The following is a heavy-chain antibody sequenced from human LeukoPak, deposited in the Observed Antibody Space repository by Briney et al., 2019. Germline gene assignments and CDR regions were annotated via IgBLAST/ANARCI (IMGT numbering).Heavy chain of an antibody. Sequence: SGPTLVNPTETLTLTCTFSGFSLRISGVCVSWIRQPPGKALEWLAHITWTDDNYYSTSLKTRLSISKDTSKNQVVLSMTNMDPGDTATYYCARMDRRDGYKFDSWGQGALVTVSS. CDR2: ITWTDDN. CDR1: GFSLRISGVC. CDR3: ARMDRRDGYKFDS. D-gene: IGHD5-24*01. J-gene: IGHJ4*02. V-gene: IGHV2-70*01.